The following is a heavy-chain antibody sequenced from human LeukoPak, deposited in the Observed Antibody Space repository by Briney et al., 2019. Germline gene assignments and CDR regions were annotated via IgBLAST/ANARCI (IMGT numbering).Heavy chain of an antibody. Sequence: SETLSLTCAVYGGSFSGYYWSWIRQPPGKGLEWIGEINHSGSTNYNPSLKSRVTISVDTSKKQFSLKLSSVTAADTAVYYCASLSVAGTAFDIWGQGTMVTVSS. CDR3: ASLSVAGTAFDI. V-gene: IGHV4-34*01. D-gene: IGHD6-19*01. CDR2: INHSGST. CDR1: GGSFSGYY. J-gene: IGHJ3*02.